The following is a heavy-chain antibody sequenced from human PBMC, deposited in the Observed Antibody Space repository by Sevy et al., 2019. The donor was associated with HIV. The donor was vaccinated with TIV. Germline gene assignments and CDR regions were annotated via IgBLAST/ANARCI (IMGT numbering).Heavy chain of an antibody. CDR1: GFTFSSYA. CDR2: ISVSGGGT. V-gene: IGHV3-23*01. D-gene: IGHD3-22*01. Sequence: GGSLRLSCAASGFTFSSYAMSWVPQAPGKGLEWVSAISVSGGGTSYADSVKGRFTISRDNSKNTLYLQMNSLRAEDTAVYYCAKGEYYDSSGYYYRGAFDIWGQGTMVTVSS. CDR3: AKGEYYDSSGYYYRGAFDI. J-gene: IGHJ3*02.